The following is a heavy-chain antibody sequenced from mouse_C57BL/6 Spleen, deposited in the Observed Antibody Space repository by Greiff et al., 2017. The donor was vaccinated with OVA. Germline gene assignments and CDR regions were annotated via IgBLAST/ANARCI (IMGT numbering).Heavy chain of an antibody. V-gene: IGHV1-55*01. CDR3: ARANGDWDFDV. CDR2: IYPGSGST. CDR1: GYTFTSYW. D-gene: IGHD4-1*01. Sequence: QVQLQQPGAELVKPGASVKMSCKASGYTFTSYWITWVKQRPGQGLEWLGDIYPGSGSTNYNEKFTSQATLTVDTASSTAYMQLSSQTSEDAAVDYYARANGDWDFDVWGTGTTVTVSS. J-gene: IGHJ1*03.